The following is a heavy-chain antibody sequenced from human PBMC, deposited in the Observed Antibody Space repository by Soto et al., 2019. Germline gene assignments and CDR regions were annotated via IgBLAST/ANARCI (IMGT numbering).Heavy chain of an antibody. J-gene: IGHJ5*02. CDR1: GGSISSGGYS. Sequence: PSETLSLTCAVSGGSISSGGYSWSWIRQPPGKGLEWIGYIYHSGSTYYNPSLKSRVTISVDRSKNQFSLKLGSVTAADTAVYYCARGRIAAAGTTTGGWFDPWGQGTLVTVSS. CDR3: ARGRIAAAGTTTGGWFDP. V-gene: IGHV4-30-2*01. D-gene: IGHD6-13*01. CDR2: IYHSGST.